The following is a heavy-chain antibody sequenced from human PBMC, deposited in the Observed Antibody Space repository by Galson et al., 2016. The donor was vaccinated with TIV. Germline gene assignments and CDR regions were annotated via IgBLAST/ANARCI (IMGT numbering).Heavy chain of an antibody. D-gene: IGHD6-19*01. Sequence: SETLSLTCTVSGGSISSSTYDWGWIRQPPGKGLEWIGSIYYSGDTYYNPSLKSRVSISVDTSKNQFALRLSSVTAADTAVYYCAREYYSSYYRSNWFDPWGQGTLVTVSS. CDR3: AREYYSSYYRSNWFDP. CDR1: GGSISSSTYD. CDR2: IYYSGDT. J-gene: IGHJ5*02. V-gene: IGHV4-39*01.